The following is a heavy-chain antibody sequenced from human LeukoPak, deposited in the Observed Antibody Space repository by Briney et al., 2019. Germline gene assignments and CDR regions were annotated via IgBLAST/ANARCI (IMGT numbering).Heavy chain of an antibody. CDR2: INPSGGST. CDR3: ARVRTGNLFDY. D-gene: IGHD1-1*01. CDR1: GYTFTSYY. Sequence: ASVKVSCKASGYTFTSYYMHWVRQAPGQGLEWMGIINPSGGSTSYAQKFQGRVTMTRDMSTSTVYMELSSLRSEDTAVYYCARVRTGNLFDYWGQGTLVTVSS. V-gene: IGHV1-46*01. J-gene: IGHJ4*02.